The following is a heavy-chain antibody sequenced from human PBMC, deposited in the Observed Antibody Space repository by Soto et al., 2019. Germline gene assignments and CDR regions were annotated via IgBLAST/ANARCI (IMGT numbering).Heavy chain of an antibody. D-gene: IGHD3-10*01. Sequence: QVQLQESGPGLVKPSETLSLTCSVSGGSIRNYYWNWIRQPAGKGLEWIGRIYTSGNSDYNPSLKSRVTMSADTSKNQLSLRLSSVTAADSAVYYCARLWFGKPPGCLDYWGQGIRVTISS. CDR2: IYTSGNS. CDR1: GGSIRNYY. V-gene: IGHV4-4*07. J-gene: IGHJ4*02. CDR3: ARLWFGKPPGCLDY.